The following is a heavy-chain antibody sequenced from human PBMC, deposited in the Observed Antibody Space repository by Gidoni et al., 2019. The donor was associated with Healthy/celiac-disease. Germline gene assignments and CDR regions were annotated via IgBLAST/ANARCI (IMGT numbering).Heavy chain of an antibody. CDR2: IYYSGST. V-gene: IGHV4-39*01. J-gene: IGHJ4*02. CDR1: GGSISSSSYY. D-gene: IGHD6-6*01. CDR3: ARHASSSSGICDY. Sequence: QLQLQESGPGLVKPSETLSLTCTVSGGSISSSSYYWGWIRQPPGKGLEWIGSIYYSGSTYYNPSLKSRVTISVDTSKNQFSLKLSSVTAADTAVYYCARHASSSSGICDYWGQGTLVTVSS.